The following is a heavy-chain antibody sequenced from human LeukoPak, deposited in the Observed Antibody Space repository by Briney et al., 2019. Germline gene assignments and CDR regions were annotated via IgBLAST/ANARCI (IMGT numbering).Heavy chain of an antibody. V-gene: IGHV4-34*01. J-gene: IGHJ4*02. Sequence: PSETLSLTCAVYGGSFRGYYWNWIRQPPGKGLEWIGEINHSGSTNYNPSLKSRVTISVDTSKNQFSLKLSSVTAADTAVYYCASVSYDSSGYYTGFDYWGQGTLVTVSS. CDR3: ASVSYDSSGYYTGFDY. CDR1: GGSFRGYY. D-gene: IGHD3-22*01. CDR2: INHSGST.